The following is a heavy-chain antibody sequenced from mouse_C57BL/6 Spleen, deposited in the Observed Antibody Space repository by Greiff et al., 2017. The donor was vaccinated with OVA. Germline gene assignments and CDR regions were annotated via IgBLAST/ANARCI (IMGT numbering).Heavy chain of an antibody. J-gene: IGHJ2*01. V-gene: IGHV1-64*01. CDR3: ARSGTTAYYFDY. Sequence: VKLMQPGAELVKPGASVKLSCKASGYTFPSYWMHWVKQRPGQGLEWIGMIHPNSGSTNYNEKFKSKATLTVDKSSSTAYMQLSSLTSEDSAVYYCARSGTTAYYFDYWGQGTTLTVSS. CDR2: IHPNSGST. CDR1: GYTFPSYW. D-gene: IGHD1-2*01.